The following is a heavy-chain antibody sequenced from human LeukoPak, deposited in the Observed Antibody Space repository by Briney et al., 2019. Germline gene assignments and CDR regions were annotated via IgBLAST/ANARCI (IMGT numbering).Heavy chain of an antibody. Sequence: GGSLRLSCAASGFTFSSYAMSWVRQAPGKGLEWVSAISGSGGSTYYADSVKGRFTISRDNSKNTLYLQMNSLRAEDTAVYYCEIPRYEGIAAVWGQGTLVTVSS. CDR2: ISGSGGST. D-gene: IGHD6-13*01. V-gene: IGHV3-23*01. CDR3: EIPRYEGIAAV. CDR1: GFTFSSYA. J-gene: IGHJ1*01.